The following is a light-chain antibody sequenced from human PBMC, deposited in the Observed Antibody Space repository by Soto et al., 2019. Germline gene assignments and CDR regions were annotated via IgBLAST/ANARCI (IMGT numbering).Light chain of an antibody. Sequence: EIVMTQSPATLSVSPGERANLSCRASQSVSNNLAWYQQKPGQAPRLLIYGTSTRATGIPARFSGSGSGTEFILTISSLHSEDFTVYYCQQYNNWPPISFGQGTRLEIK. V-gene: IGKV3-15*01. J-gene: IGKJ5*01. CDR3: QQYNNWPPIS. CDR1: QSVSNN. CDR2: GTS.